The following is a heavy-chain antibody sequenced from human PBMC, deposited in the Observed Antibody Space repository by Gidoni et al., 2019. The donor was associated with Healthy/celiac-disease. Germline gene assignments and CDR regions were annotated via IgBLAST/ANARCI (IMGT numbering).Heavy chain of an antibody. CDR2: IIPIFGTA. CDR3: ARVPLDIVVVPAETDYYYYMDV. V-gene: IGHV1-69*01. Sequence: QVQLVQSGAEVKKPGSSVKVSCKASGGTFSSYAISWVRQAPGQGLEWMGGIIPIFGTANYAQKFQGRVTITADESTSTAYMELSSLRSEDTAVYYCARVPLDIVVVPAETDYYYYMDVWGKGTTVTVSS. J-gene: IGHJ6*03. CDR1: GGTFSSYA. D-gene: IGHD2-2*03.